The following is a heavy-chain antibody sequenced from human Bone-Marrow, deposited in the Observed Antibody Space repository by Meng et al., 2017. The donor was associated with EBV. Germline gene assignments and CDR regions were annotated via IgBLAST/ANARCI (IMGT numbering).Heavy chain of an antibody. D-gene: IGHD1-26*01. CDR1: GDSINSGGYY. J-gene: IGHJ5*02. V-gene: IGHV4-30-4*08. CDR2: IFFRGET. CDR3: ARAGGSFTVDP. Sequence: VQLQESGPGLVKPSPTLSLTCAATGDSINSGGYYWSWLRQAPGKGLEWIGYIFFRGETYYTSSFRSRTTISLDTSKNQFSLKLTSVTAADTAVYYCARAGGSFTVDPWGQGALVTVSS.